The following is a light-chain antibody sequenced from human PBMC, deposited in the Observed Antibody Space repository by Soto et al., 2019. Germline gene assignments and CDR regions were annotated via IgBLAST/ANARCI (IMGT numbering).Light chain of an antibody. CDR1: QSIVNN. CDR3: HQYNNWPPYT. V-gene: IGKV3-15*01. Sequence: EILMTQSPATLSVSPGERATLSCRASQSIVNNLAWYQQKPGQAPRLLIYGASTRATGIPARFSGSGSGTEFTLTISSLQSEDFAVYYCHQYNNWPPYTFGQGTKLEIK. CDR2: GAS. J-gene: IGKJ2*01.